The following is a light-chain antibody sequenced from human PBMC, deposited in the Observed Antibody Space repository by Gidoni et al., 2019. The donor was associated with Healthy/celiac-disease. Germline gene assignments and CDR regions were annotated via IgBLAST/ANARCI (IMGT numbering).Light chain of an antibody. V-gene: IGKV4-1*01. Sequence: DIVMTQSPDSLAMSLGERATINCKSSQSVFYRPNNKNYLAWYQQKPGQPPKLLSYGASTRESGVPDRFSGSGSGKDFTLTISSLQAEEVAVYYCQKYYSTPYTFGQGTKLEIK. CDR3: QKYYSTPYT. CDR1: QSVFYRPNNKNY. J-gene: IGKJ2*01. CDR2: GAS.